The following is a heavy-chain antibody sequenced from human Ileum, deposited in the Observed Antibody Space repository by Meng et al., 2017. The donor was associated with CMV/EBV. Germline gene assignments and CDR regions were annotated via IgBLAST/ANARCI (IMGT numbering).Heavy chain of an antibody. CDR1: GIPFSNAW. Sequence: SCAASGIPFSNAWMSWVRQGPGKGLEWVGRIKPKTEGGTAEFAAPVKGRFTISRDDSKNTFYLQMTSLKTEDTAVYYCTTLIGPFDSWGQGTLVTVSS. CDR2: IKPKTEGGTA. V-gene: IGHV3-15*01. J-gene: IGHJ4*02. CDR3: TTLIGPFDS.